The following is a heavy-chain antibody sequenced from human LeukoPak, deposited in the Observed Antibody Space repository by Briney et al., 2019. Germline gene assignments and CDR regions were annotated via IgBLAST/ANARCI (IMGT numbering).Heavy chain of an antibody. D-gene: IGHD6-6*01. Sequence: GGSLRLSCAASGFTFSSYAMHWVRQAPGKGLEWVAVISYDGSNKYYADSVKGRFTISRDNSKNTVYLQMNSLRAEDTAVYYCARGRQLASPDQGYYFDYWGQGTLVTVSS. CDR2: ISYDGSNK. J-gene: IGHJ4*02. CDR1: GFTFSSYA. CDR3: ARGRQLASPDQGYYFDY. V-gene: IGHV3-30-3*01.